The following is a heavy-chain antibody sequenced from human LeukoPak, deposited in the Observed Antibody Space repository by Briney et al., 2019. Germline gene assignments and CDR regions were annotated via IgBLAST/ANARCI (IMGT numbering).Heavy chain of an antibody. V-gene: IGHV3-74*01. J-gene: IGHJ4*02. CDR2: INSDGSST. D-gene: IGHD2-2*01. Sequence: PGGSLRLSCAASGFTFSSYWMHWVRHAPGKGLVWVSRINSDGSSTSYADSVKGRFTISRDNAKNTLYLQMNSLRAEDTAVYYCARVGYCSSTSCYRHSDYWGQGTLVTVPS. CDR1: GFTFSSYW. CDR3: ARVGYCSSTSCYRHSDY.